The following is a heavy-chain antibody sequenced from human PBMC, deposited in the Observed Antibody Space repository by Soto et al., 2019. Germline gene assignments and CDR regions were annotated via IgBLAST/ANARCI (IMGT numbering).Heavy chain of an antibody. V-gene: IGHV1-69*12. CDR1: GGTFSTYA. Sequence: QVQLVQSGAEVKKPESSVKVSCKAPGGTFSTYAISWVRQAPGQGLEWMGGIIPMFGTANYAQRFQDRVTSTAHESTNTVYMELSSRRSEDTAVYFCASGIQLWLRRINNGYSGWGQGTLVTVSS. J-gene: IGHJ4*02. CDR3: ASGIQLWLRRINNGYSG. D-gene: IGHD5-18*01. CDR2: IIPMFGTA.